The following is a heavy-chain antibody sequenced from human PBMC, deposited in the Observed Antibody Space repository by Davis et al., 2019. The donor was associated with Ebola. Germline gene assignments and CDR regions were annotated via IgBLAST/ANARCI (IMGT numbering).Heavy chain of an antibody. Sequence: PGGSLRLSCAASGFTFSSYWMSWVRQAPGKGLEWVANIKQDGSEKYYVDSVKGRFTISRDNAKNSLYLQMNSLRAEDTAVYYCARESPYYDFWSGYHWHFDLWGRGTLVTVSS. CDR1: GFTFSSYW. CDR3: ARESPYYDFWSGYHWHFDL. J-gene: IGHJ2*01. D-gene: IGHD3-3*01. V-gene: IGHV3-7*01. CDR2: IKQDGSEK.